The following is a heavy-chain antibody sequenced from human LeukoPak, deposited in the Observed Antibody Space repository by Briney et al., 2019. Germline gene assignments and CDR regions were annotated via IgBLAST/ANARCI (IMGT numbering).Heavy chain of an antibody. J-gene: IGHJ6*03. CDR2: INHSGGT. CDR3: ASALHYSSTSCYLVNNRRNYYYYMDV. V-gene: IGHV4-34*01. CDR1: GGSFSGYY. Sequence: SETLSLTCAVYGGSFSGYYWSWIRQPPGKGLEWIGEINHSGGTNYNPSLKSRVTISVDTSKNQFSLKLSSVTAADTAVYYCASALHYSSTSCYLVNNRRNYYYYMDVWGKGTTVTVSS. D-gene: IGHD2-2*01.